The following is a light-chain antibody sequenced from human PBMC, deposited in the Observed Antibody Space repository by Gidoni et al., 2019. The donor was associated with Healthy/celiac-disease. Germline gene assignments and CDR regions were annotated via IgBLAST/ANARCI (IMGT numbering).Light chain of an antibody. V-gene: IGKV3-15*01. CDR3: QQYTNWPPPLT. CDR2: GAS. J-gene: IGKJ4*01. Sequence: EIVMTQSPATLSVSPGERATLSCRASQSVSSNLAWYQQKPGQAPRLLIYGASSGSGTEFTLTISSLQSEAFAVYYCQQYTNWPPPLTFGGGTKVEIK. CDR1: QSVSSN.